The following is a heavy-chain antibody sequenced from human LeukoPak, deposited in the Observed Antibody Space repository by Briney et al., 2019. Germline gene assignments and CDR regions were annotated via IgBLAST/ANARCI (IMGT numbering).Heavy chain of an antibody. V-gene: IGHV1-69*05. CDR3: ARGVMAEGYFDY. CDR1: GGTFSSYA. Sequence: SVKVSCKASGGTFSSYAISWVRQAPGQGLEWMGGIIPIFGTANYAQKFQGRVTITTDESTSAACMELSSLRSEDTAVYYCARGVMAEGYFDYWGQGTLVTVSS. J-gene: IGHJ4*02. D-gene: IGHD5-24*01. CDR2: IIPIFGTA.